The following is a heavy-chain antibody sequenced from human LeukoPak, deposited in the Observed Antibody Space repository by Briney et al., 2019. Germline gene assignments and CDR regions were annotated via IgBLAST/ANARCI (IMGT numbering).Heavy chain of an antibody. CDR3: ARRGGHGGSFDY. V-gene: IGHV4-59*08. D-gene: IGHD4-23*01. J-gene: IGHJ4*02. Sequence: SETLSLTCTVSGGSISSYYWSWIRQPPGKGLEWIGYIYYSGSGSTNYNPSLKSRVPISVDTSKNHFSLKLSSVTAADTAVYYCARRGGHGGSFDYWGQGTLVTVSS. CDR2: IYYSGSGST. CDR1: GGSISSYY.